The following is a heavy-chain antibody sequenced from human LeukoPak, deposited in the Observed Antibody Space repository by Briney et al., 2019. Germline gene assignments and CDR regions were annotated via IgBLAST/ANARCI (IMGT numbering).Heavy chain of an antibody. D-gene: IGHD6-13*01. V-gene: IGHV4-59*01. CDR1: GGSISSYY. Sequence: QPSETLPLPCTVSGGSISSYYWSWIRQPPGKGLEWIGYIYYSGSTNYNPSLKSRVTISVDTPKNQFSLKLSSVTAADTAVYYCAREAAGTRAVDYWGQGTLVTVSS. CDR2: IYYSGST. J-gene: IGHJ4*02. CDR3: AREAAGTRAVDY.